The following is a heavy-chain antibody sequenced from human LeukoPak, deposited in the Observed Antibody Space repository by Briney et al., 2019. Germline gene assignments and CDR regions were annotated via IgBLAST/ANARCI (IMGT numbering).Heavy chain of an antibody. J-gene: IGHJ3*02. V-gene: IGHV3-64D*09. CDR2: ISSNGGTT. Sequence: GGSLRLSCSASGFTFSSYAMHWVRQAPGKGLEYVSAISSNGGTTYYADSVKGRFTISRDNSKNTLYLQMSSLRAEDTAVYYCVKSFYGDYVDHLAFDIWVQGTMVTVSS. CDR3: VKSFYGDYVDHLAFDI. D-gene: IGHD4-17*01. CDR1: GFTFSSYA.